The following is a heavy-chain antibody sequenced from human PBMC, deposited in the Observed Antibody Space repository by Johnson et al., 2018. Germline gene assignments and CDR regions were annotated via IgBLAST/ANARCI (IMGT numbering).Heavy chain of an antibody. CDR3: ARIAVAGIYYYYYYGMDV. CDR2: MNPNSGNT. V-gene: IGHV1-8*01. CDR1: GYTFTSYD. Sequence: VQLVESGAEVKKPGASVKVSCKASGYTFTSYDINWVRQATGQGLEWMGWMNPNSGNTGYAQKFQGRVTMTRNTSISTAYMELSSLRSEDTAVYYCARIAVAGIYYYYYYGMDVWGQGTTVTVSS. J-gene: IGHJ6*02. D-gene: IGHD6-19*01.